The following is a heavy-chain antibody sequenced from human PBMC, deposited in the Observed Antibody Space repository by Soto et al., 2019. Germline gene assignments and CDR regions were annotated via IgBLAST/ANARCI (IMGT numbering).Heavy chain of an antibody. CDR2: INHSGST. D-gene: IGHD3-22*01. V-gene: IGHV4-34*01. CDR3: ARHLETPYYYDSSGYYRGKYAFDI. Sequence: PSETLSLTCAVYGGSFSGYYWSWIRQPPGKGLEWIGEINHSGSTNYNPSLKSRVTISVDTSKNQFSLKLSSVTAADTAVYYCARHLETPYYYDSSGYYRGKYAFDIWGQGTMVTVSS. CDR1: GGSFSGYY. J-gene: IGHJ3*02.